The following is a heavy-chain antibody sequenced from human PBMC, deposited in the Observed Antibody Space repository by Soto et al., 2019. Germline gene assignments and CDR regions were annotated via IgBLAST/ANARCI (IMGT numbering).Heavy chain of an antibody. J-gene: IGHJ4*02. Sequence: SVKVSCKASGGTFSSHAISWVRQAPGQGLEWMGGIIPIFGTANYAQKFQGRVTITADKSTSTAYMELSSLRSEDTAVYYCAFTDSSSWYYFDYWGQGTLVTVSS. CDR3: AFTDSSSWYYFDY. CDR2: IIPIFGTA. V-gene: IGHV1-69*06. D-gene: IGHD6-13*01. CDR1: GGTFSSHA.